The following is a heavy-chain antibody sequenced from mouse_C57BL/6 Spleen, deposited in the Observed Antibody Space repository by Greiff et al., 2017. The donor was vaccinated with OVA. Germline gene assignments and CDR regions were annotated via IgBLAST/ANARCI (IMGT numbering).Heavy chain of an antibody. CDR2: FYPGSGSI. J-gene: IGHJ4*01. V-gene: IGHV1-62-2*01. D-gene: IGHD1-1*01. Sequence: QVQLNESGAELVKPGASVKLSCKASGYTFTEYTIHWVKQRSGQGLEWIGWFYPGSGSIKYNEKFKDKATLTADKSSSTVYMELSRLTSEDSAVYFCARHEYYYGSSYYAMDYWGQGTSVTVSS. CDR1: GYTFTEYT. CDR3: ARHEYYYGSSYYAMDY.